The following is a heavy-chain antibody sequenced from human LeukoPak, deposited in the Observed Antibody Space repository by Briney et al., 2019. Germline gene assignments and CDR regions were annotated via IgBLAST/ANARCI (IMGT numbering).Heavy chain of an antibody. V-gene: IGHV3-43D*03. Sequence: GGSLRLSCAVSGFTFDDYAMHWVRQAPGKGLEWVSLISWDGGSTYYADSVKGRFTISRDNSKNSLYLQMNSLRAEDTALYYCAKDSGEYYYDSSYPRDWGQGTMVTVSS. CDR1: GFTFDDYA. D-gene: IGHD3-22*01. CDR3: AKDSGEYYYDSSYPRD. J-gene: IGHJ3*01. CDR2: ISWDGGST.